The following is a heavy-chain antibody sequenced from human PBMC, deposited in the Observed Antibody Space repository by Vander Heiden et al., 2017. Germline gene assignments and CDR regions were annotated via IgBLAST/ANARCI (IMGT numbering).Heavy chain of an antibody. CDR3: ARHVYRTGMAASLADY. V-gene: IGHV5-51*01. Sequence: VQLVQSGAEVKKPGESLKISCKGSGCSFTTYRIGGVRQKPGKGLECVGIIYPGDSDTRYSPSFQGQVTISADKSISTAYLQWSSLKASDNAMYYCARHVYRTGMAASLADYWGQGTLVTVSS. J-gene: IGHJ4*02. CDR1: GCSFTTYR. D-gene: IGHD6-13*01. CDR2: IYPGDSDT.